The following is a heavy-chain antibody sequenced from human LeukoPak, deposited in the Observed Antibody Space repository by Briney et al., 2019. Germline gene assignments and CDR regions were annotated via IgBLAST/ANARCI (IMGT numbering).Heavy chain of an antibody. CDR1: GGTFSSYA. Sequence: SVKVSCKASGGTFSSYAISWVRQAPGQGLEWMGRIIPIFGTANYAQQFQGRVTITTDESTSTAYMELSSLRSEDTAVYYCARVGAFRSYYFDYWGQGTLVTVSS. J-gene: IGHJ4*02. CDR3: ARVGAFRSYYFDY. CDR2: IIPIFGTA. D-gene: IGHD1-26*01. V-gene: IGHV1-69*05.